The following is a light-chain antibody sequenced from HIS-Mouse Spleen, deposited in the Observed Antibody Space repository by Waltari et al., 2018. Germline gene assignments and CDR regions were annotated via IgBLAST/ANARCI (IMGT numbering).Light chain of an antibody. CDR3: YSTDSSGNHRV. J-gene: IGLJ2*01. CDR2: EDS. Sequence: YALTQPPSGPVSPGQTARIPCSGAALPKKYAYLYPQKSGQAPVLVIYEDSKRPSGIPERFSGSSSGTMATLTISGAQVEDEADYYCYSTDSSGNHRVFGGGTKLTVL. CDR1: ALPKKY. V-gene: IGLV3-10*01.